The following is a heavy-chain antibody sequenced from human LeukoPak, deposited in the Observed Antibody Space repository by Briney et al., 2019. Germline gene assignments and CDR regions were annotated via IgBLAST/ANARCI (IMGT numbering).Heavy chain of an antibody. Sequence: SETLSLTCTVSGGSISSYYWSRIRQPPGKGLEWIGYIYYSGSTNYNPSLKSRVTISVDTSKNQFSLKLSSVTAADTAVYYCARVFSSQGIDYWGQGTLVTVSS. CDR3: ARVFSSQGIDY. D-gene: IGHD6-6*01. CDR2: IYYSGST. V-gene: IGHV4-59*01. J-gene: IGHJ4*02. CDR1: GGSISSYY.